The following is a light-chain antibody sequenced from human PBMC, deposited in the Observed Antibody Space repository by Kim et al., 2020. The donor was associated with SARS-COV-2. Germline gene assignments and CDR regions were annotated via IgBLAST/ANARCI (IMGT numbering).Light chain of an antibody. CDR3: QQYNNWPLLT. V-gene: IGKV3-15*01. Sequence: EIVMTQSPATLSVSPGERATLSCRASQSVSSNLAWYQQKPGQAPRLLIYGASTRTTGIPARFIGSGSATEFTLTISSLQSEDFAVYYCQQYNNWPLLTFGQGTKVDIK. J-gene: IGKJ1*01. CDR1: QSVSSN. CDR2: GAS.